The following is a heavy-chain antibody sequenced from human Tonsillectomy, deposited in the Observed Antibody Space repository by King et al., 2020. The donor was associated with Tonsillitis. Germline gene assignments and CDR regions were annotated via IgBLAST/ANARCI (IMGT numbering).Heavy chain of an antibody. CDR3: ARDWGRAYDFGYMDV. CDR2: IYTGGTT. V-gene: IGHV3-53*04. Sequence: VQLVESGGGLVQPGGSLRLSCAASGFTVSNNYMSWVRQAPGKGLEWVSVIYTGGTTYYAASVKGRFTISRHNSKNTLYLQMNSLRAEDTAVYYCARDWGRAYDFGYMDVWGKGTTVTVSS. CDR1: GFTVSNNY. D-gene: IGHD3-3*01. J-gene: IGHJ6*03.